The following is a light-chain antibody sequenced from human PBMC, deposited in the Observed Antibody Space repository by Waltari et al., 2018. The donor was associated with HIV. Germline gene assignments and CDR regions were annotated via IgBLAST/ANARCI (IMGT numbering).Light chain of an antibody. Sequence: EIVMTQSPATLSVSPGDRATLSCRASQSVRSNLAWYQQKLGQAPRFLIFGASSRATGIPARFSGSGSGTEFTLTISSLQSEDFAVYYCQQYNNWPPYTFGQGTKLEIK. J-gene: IGKJ2*01. CDR1: QSVRSN. CDR3: QQYNNWPPYT. CDR2: GAS. V-gene: IGKV3-15*01.